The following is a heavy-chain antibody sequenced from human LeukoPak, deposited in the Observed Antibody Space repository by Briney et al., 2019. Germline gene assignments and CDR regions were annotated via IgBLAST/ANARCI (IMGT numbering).Heavy chain of an antibody. CDR2: IFPGDSDT. V-gene: IGHV5-51*01. CDR3: ARWGDSGDRDAFDI. D-gene: IGHD2-15*01. CDR1: GYSFTGYW. J-gene: IGHJ3*02. Sequence: GESLKISCKGSGYSFTGYWIAWVRQTPEKGLEWMGIIFPGDSDTRNNPAFQGQVTILADKSINTAYPQWISLKASDTATYYCARWGDSGDRDAFDIWGQGTVVTVSS.